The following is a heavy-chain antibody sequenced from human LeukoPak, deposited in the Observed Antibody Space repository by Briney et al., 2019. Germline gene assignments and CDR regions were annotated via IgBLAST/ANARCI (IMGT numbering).Heavy chain of an antibody. CDR2: IIPIFGTA. CDR3: ALLLPGDYDFWSGYGYDY. D-gene: IGHD3-3*01. J-gene: IGHJ4*02. V-gene: IGHV1-69*13. Sequence: SVKVSCKASGGTFSSYAISWVRQAPGQGLEWMGGIIPIFGTANYAQRFQGRVTITADESTSTAYMELSSLRSEDTAVYYCALLLPGDYDFWSGYGYDYWGQGTLVTVSS. CDR1: GGTFSSYA.